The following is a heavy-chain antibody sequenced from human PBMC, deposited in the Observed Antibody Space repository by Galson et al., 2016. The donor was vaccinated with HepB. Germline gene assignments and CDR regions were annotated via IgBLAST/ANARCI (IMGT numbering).Heavy chain of an antibody. V-gene: IGHV3-33*01. CDR1: GFTFSSYG. J-gene: IGHJ5*02. D-gene: IGHD2/OR15-2a*01. Sequence: SLRLSCAASGFTFSSYGMHWVRQAPGKGLEWVAVMWADGVKKYCADSVKGRFTISRDTPKNTVYLQMNSLRAEDTAVYFCARDCDTTSHYGWSDPWGQGTLVTVSS. CDR2: MWADGVKK. CDR3: ARDCDTTSHYGWSDP.